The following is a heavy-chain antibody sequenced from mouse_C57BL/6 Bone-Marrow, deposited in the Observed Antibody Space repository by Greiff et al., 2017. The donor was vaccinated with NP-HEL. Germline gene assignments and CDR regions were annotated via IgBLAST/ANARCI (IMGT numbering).Heavy chain of an antibody. CDR3: ARRGYDYAHYYAMDY. Sequence: VKLQQPGAELVKPGASVKLSCKASGYTFTSYWMHWVKQRPGQGLEWIGMIHPNSGSTNYNEKFKSKATLTVDKSSSTAYMQLSSLTSEDSAVYYCARRGYDYAHYYAMDYWGQGTSVTVSS. D-gene: IGHD2-4*01. CDR1: GYTFTSYW. J-gene: IGHJ4*01. V-gene: IGHV1-64*01. CDR2: IHPNSGST.